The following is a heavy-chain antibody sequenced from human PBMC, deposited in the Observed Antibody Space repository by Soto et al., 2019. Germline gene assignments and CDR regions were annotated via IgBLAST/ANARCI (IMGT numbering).Heavy chain of an antibody. V-gene: IGHV1-18*01. Sequence: QVQLVQSGAEVKKPGASVKVSCKASGYTFTSYCSSLVRQSPGQGLEWMGWISAYNGNTNYAQKLQGRVTMTTDTTTRTAYMELRSLRSDDTAVYYCARAGELNFYFDYWGQGTLVTVSS. J-gene: IGHJ4*02. CDR3: ARAGELNFYFDY. CDR2: ISAYNGNT. CDR1: GYTFTSYC. D-gene: IGHD1-7*01.